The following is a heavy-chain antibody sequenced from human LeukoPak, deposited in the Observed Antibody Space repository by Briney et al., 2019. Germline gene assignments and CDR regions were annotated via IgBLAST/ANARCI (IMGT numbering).Heavy chain of an antibody. J-gene: IGHJ4*02. CDR2: ISSSGSTI. Sequence: GGSLRLSCAASGFTFSDYYMSWIRQAPGKGLEWVSYISSSGSTIYYADSVKGRFTISRDNAKNSLYLQMNSLTAADTAVYYCARDSSGYYFDYWGQGTLVTVSS. D-gene: IGHD3-22*01. CDR3: ARDSSGYYFDY. CDR1: GFTFSDYY. V-gene: IGHV3-11*01.